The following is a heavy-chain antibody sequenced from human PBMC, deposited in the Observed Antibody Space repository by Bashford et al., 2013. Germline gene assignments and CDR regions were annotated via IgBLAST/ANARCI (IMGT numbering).Heavy chain of an antibody. CDR2: IYPGDSDT. V-gene: IGHV5-51*01. J-gene: IGHJ4*02. CDR3: ARQYCSGGSCYFDY. D-gene: IGHD2-15*01. Sequence: WVRQMPGKGLEWMGIIYPGDSDTRYSPSFQGQVTISADKSISTAYLQWSSLKASDTAMYYCARQYCSGGSCYFDYWGQGTLVTVSS.